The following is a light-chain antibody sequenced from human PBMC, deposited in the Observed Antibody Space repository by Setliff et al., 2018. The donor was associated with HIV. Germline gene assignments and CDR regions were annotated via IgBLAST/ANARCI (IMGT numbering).Light chain of an antibody. CDR1: NSDVGDYNY. J-gene: IGLJ1*01. CDR2: EVS. CDR3: SSYTSINTFYV. Sequence: QSALTQPASVSGSPGQSITISCTGTNSDVGDYNYVSWYQQHPGKAPKLIISEVSNRPSGVSNRFSCSKSGNTASLTISGLQAEDEADYYCSSYTSINTFYVFGTGTK. V-gene: IGLV2-14*01.